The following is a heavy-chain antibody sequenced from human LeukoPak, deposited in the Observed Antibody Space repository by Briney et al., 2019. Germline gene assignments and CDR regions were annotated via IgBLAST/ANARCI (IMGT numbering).Heavy chain of an antibody. CDR3: SSGHTYYDGSGYPGY. V-gene: IGHV3-7*01. CDR1: GFTFSSYW. D-gene: IGHD3-22*01. J-gene: IGHJ4*02. CDR2: IKQDGSEK. Sequence: GGSLRLSCAASGFTFSSYWMSWVRQAPGKGLEWVANIKQDGSEKYYVDSVKGRFTISRDNAKNSLYLQMNSLRAEDTAIYYCSSGHTYYDGSGYPGYWGQGTLVTVSS.